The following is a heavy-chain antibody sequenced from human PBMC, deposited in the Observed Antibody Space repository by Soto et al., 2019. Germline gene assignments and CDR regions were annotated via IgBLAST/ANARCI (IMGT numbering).Heavy chain of an antibody. CDR3: ARVGYSSGWLPDY. CDR2: ISSSSRYI. D-gene: IGHD6-19*01. CDR1: GCAFSSYS. V-gene: IGHV3-21*01. J-gene: IGHJ4*02. Sequence: EVQLVESGGGQVKPGGPLRLSCAASGCAFSSYSMKWVRQAPGKGLEWVSLISSSSRYIYYADSLKGRFTISRDNAKNSLFLQMNSLRAEDTAVYYCARVGYSSGWLPDYWGQGTLVTVSS.